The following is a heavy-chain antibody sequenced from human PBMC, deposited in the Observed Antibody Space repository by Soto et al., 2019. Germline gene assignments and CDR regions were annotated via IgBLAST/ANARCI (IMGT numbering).Heavy chain of an antibody. V-gene: IGHV4-31*03. J-gene: IGHJ4*02. CDR2: IYYSGST. D-gene: IGHD3-22*01. CDR1: GGSISSGGYY. CDR3: ATFPMIVADY. Sequence: QVQLQESGPGLVKPSQTMSLTCTVSGGSISSGGYYWSWIRQHPGKGLEWIGYIYYSGSTYYNPSIKSRVNISVDTSKNKFSLQLSSVTDADTAMYYCATFPMIVADYWGQATLITVSS.